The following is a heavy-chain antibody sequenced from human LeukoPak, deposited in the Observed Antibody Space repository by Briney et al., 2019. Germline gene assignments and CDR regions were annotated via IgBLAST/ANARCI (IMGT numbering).Heavy chain of an antibody. Sequence: SETLSLTCTVSGGSISSGGYSWSWIRQPPGKGLEWIGYIYHSGSTYYNPSLKSRVTISVDRSKNQFSLKLSSVTAADTAVYYCASLSPPDCSSTSCYPDAFDIWGQGTMVTVSS. J-gene: IGHJ3*02. CDR2: IYHSGST. CDR3: ASLSPPDCSSTSCYPDAFDI. V-gene: IGHV4-30-2*01. D-gene: IGHD2-2*01. CDR1: GGSISSGGYS.